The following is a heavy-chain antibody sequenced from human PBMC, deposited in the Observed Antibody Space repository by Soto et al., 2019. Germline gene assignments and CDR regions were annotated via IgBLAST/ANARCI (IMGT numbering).Heavy chain of an antibody. J-gene: IGHJ3*02. V-gene: IGHV3-49*03. CDR3: TRDTDSRYCSGGSCYSNAFDI. CDR1: GLTFGDCA. D-gene: IGHD2-15*01. Sequence: GGSLKLCSTASGLTFGDCAMSWFRQDPGKGLEWVGFIRSKAYGGTTEYAASVKGRFTISRDDSKSIAYLQMNSLKTEDTAVYYCTRDTDSRYCSGGSCYSNAFDIWGQGTMVTVSS. CDR2: IRSKAYGGTT.